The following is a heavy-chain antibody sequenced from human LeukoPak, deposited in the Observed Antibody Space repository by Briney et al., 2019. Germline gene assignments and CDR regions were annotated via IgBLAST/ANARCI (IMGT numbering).Heavy chain of an antibody. CDR2: ISPSGRST. Sequence: ASVKVSCKASPYTFDKYYIHWVRQAPGQGLEWMGVISPSGRSTSYAQQFQGRVTVTRDTSTSTVYMDLSSLRSEDSAVYYCARDSLELQRRNWFDPWGQGTLVTVSS. J-gene: IGHJ5*02. V-gene: IGHV1-46*02. D-gene: IGHD1-7*01. CDR3: ARDSLELQRRNWFDP. CDR1: PYTFDKYY.